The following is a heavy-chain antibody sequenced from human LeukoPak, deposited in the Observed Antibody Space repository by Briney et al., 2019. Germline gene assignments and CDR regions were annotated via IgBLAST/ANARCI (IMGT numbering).Heavy chain of an antibody. J-gene: IGHJ4*02. D-gene: IGHD3-22*01. CDR2: IFTNGNT. V-gene: IGHV4-4*07. Sequence: PSETQSLTCTVSGASISNYYWGWIRQPAEKGLEWIGRIFTNGNTNYNPSLKSRVTMAVDPSKNQFSLKLTSVTAADTAIYYCARGSRIYDGDGYYYDSWGQGTLVTVSS. CDR3: ARGSRIYDGDGYYYDS. CDR1: GASISNYY.